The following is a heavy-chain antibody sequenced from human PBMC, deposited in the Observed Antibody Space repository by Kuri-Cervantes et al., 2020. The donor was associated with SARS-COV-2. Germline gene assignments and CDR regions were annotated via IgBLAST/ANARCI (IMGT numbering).Heavy chain of an antibody. CDR2: IQEDGNEK. CDR3: ARSKGLGGFWSVSYAGLDY. J-gene: IGHJ4*02. CDR1: GFTFSKYW. D-gene: IGHD3-3*01. V-gene: IGHV3-7*01. Sequence: ETLSLTCAASGFTFSKYWMNWVRQAPGKGLEWVANIQEDGNEKYYVDSVKGRFTISRDNARNSLDLLLKSLRVEDTAVYYCARSKGLGGFWSVSYAGLDYWGQGTLVTVSS.